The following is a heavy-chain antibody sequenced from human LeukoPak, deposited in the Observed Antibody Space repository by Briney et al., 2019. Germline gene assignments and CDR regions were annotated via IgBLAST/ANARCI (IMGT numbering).Heavy chain of an antibody. Sequence: GGSLRLSCTASGFTFSTYWINWVRQSPGKGLVWVAPINGDGSTTTHEDSVKGRFTISRDNAKNTAYLQMNSLRDEDTAVYYCARDYAGSPDYWGQGTLVTVSA. D-gene: IGHD3-10*01. J-gene: IGHJ4*02. CDR1: GFTFSTYW. CDR3: ARDYAGSPDY. CDR2: INGDGSTT. V-gene: IGHV3-74*03.